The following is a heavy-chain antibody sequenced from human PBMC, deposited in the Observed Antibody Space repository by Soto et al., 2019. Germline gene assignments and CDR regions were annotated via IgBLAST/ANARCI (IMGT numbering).Heavy chain of an antibody. J-gene: IGHJ4*02. CDR1: GFTFSSYA. V-gene: IGHV3-23*01. Sequence: SLRLSCAASGFTFSSYAMSWVRQAPGKGLEWVSAISGSGGSTYYADSVKGRFTISRDNSKNTLYLQMNSLRAEDTAVYYCAKAYDSSGYYAYWGQGTLVTVSS. CDR2: ISGSGGST. CDR3: AKAYDSSGYYAY. D-gene: IGHD3-22*01.